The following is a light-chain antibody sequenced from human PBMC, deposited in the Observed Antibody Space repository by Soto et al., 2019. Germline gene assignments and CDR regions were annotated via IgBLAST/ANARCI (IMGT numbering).Light chain of an antibody. CDR1: QDISNY. J-gene: IGKJ4*01. CDR3: QQYDNS. Sequence: DIQMTQSPSSLSASVGDRVTITCQASQDISNYLNWYQQKPGKAPKLLIYDASNLETGVPSRFSESGSGTNFTFTISSLQPEEIATNYCQQYDNSLGGGTKWRSN. CDR2: DAS. V-gene: IGKV1-33*01.